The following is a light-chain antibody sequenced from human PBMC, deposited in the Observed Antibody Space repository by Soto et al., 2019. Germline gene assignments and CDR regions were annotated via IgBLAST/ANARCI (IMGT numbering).Light chain of an antibody. CDR1: QSVSSSY. Sequence: EIVLTHSPCTLALSPGERATISSMESQSVSSSYLAWYQQKPGQAPRLLIYGASSRATGIPDRFSGSGSGTDFTLTISRLEPEDFAVYSCQQYGSSPSTFGQGTKVDIK. CDR3: QQYGSSPST. CDR2: GAS. V-gene: IGKV3-20*01. J-gene: IGKJ1*01.